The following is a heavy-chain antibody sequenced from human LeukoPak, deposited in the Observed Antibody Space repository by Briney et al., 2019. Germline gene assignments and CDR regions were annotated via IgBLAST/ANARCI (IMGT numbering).Heavy chain of an antibody. V-gene: IGHV3-48*03. CDR1: GFTFSSYE. D-gene: IGHD2-8*01. CDR3: ARGRDIVLMVYGDWYFDL. CDR2: ISSSGSTI. J-gene: IGHJ2*01. Sequence: GGSLRLSCAASGFTFSSYEMNWVRQAPGKGLEWVSYISSSGSTIYYADSVKGRFTISRDNAKNSLYLQMNSLRAEDTAVYYCARGRDIVLMVYGDWYFDLWGRGTLVTVSS.